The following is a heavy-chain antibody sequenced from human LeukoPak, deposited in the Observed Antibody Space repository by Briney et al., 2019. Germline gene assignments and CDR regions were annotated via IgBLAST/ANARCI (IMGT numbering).Heavy chain of an antibody. Sequence: GGPLRLSCVASGFSLSNYWMSWVRQAPGKGLEWVANINDDGSEKYYVGSVKGRFAISRDNAKNTLYLQMDNLRVEDTAVYYCARLTPGQQWIYYWGQGALVTVSS. D-gene: IGHD6-19*01. J-gene: IGHJ4*02. CDR1: GFSLSNYW. CDR2: INDDGSEK. V-gene: IGHV3-7*01. CDR3: ARLTPGQQWIYY.